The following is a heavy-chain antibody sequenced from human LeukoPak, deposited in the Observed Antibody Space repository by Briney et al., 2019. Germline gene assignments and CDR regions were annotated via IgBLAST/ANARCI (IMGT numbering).Heavy chain of an antibody. V-gene: IGHV3-64*01. J-gene: IGHJ4*02. CDR2: ISSNGGST. CDR3: ARQARQGVIKIDY. CDR1: GFTFSSYA. D-gene: IGHD3-10*01. Sequence: PGGSLRLSCAASGFTFSSYAMHWVRQAPGKGLEYVSAISSNGGSTYYANSVKGRFTISRDNSKNTLYLQMNSLRAEDTAVYYCARQARQGVIKIDYWGQGTLATVSS.